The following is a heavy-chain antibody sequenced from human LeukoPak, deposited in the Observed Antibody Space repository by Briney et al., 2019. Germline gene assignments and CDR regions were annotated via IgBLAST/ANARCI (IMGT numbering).Heavy chain of an antibody. CDR1: GYSISSGYY. Sequence: SETLSLTCAVSGYSISSGYYWGWIRQPPGKGLEWIGSIYHSGSTYYNPSLKSRVTISVDTSKNQFSLKLSSVTGADTAVYYCAQRVRGGNNWFDHWGQGTLVTVSS. V-gene: IGHV4-38-2*01. J-gene: IGHJ5*02. CDR2: IYHSGST. CDR3: AQRVRGGNNWFDH. D-gene: IGHD1-1*01.